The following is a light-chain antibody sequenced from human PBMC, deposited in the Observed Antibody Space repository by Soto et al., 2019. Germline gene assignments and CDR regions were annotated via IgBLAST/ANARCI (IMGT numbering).Light chain of an antibody. Sequence: AIRMTQSPSSLSASTGDRVTITCRASQGISSYLAWYQQKPGKAPKLLIYAASTLQSGVPPRFSRSGSGTDFTLTISCLQSEDFATYYCQQYYSYPQTFGPGTKVDIK. CDR3: QQYYSYPQT. CDR1: QGISSY. CDR2: AAS. V-gene: IGKV1-8*01. J-gene: IGKJ3*01.